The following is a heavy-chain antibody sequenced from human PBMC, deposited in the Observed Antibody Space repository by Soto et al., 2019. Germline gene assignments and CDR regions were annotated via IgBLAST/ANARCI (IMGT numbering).Heavy chain of an antibody. CDR2: ISYDGSNK. CDR1: GFTFSSYA. V-gene: IGHV3-30-3*01. Sequence: GALRLSCAASGFTFSSYAMHWVRQAPGKGLEWVAVISYDGSNKYYADSVKGRFTISRDNSKNTLYLQMNSLRAEDTAVYYCARDRNWDVVVVAAKTDAFDIWGQGTMVTVSS. D-gene: IGHD2-15*01. CDR3: ARDRNWDVVVVAAKTDAFDI. J-gene: IGHJ3*02.